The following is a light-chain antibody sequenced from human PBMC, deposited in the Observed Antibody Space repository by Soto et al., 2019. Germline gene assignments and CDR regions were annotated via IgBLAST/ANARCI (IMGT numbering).Light chain of an antibody. V-gene: IGKV3-20*01. Sequence: DIVLTQSPGTLSLSAGESATLSCKASQDLGRPSLGWYQQRPGQAPRLLISGAFTRAAGIPDRFSGSASGTEFTLTISRLEPEDSAVYYCQQYGRIPYTFGQGTKLE. CDR2: GAF. J-gene: IGKJ2*01. CDR1: QDLGRPS. CDR3: QQYGRIPYT.